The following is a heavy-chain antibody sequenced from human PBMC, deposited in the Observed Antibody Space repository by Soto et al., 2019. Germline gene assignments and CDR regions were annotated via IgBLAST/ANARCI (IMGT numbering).Heavy chain of an antibody. D-gene: IGHD3-10*01. V-gene: IGHV4-34*01. J-gene: IGHJ6*02. CDR3: AGALWCGGDV. Sequence: QVQLQQWGAGLLKPSETLSLTCAVYGGSFSGYYWSWIRQPPGKGLEWIGEINHSGSTNYNPSLKSRVTISVDTSKNQFSLKLSSVTAADTAVYYGAGALWCGGDVWGQGTTVTVSS. CDR1: GGSFSGYY. CDR2: INHSGST.